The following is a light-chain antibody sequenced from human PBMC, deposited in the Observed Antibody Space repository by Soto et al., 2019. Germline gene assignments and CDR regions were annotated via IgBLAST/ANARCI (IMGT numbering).Light chain of an antibody. Sequence: EIVLTQSPGTLSLSPGERATLSCRASQSVTNSYLAWFQQQPGQAPRLLISAASRRATGIPDRFSGSGSGTDFTLTISRLEPEDFAGYYCHQYGSSPLTFGQGTKVEIK. J-gene: IGKJ1*01. V-gene: IGKV3-20*01. CDR2: AAS. CDR3: HQYGSSPLT. CDR1: QSVTNSY.